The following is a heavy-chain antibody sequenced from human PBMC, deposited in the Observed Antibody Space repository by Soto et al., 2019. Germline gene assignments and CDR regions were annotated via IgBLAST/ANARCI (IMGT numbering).Heavy chain of an antibody. Sequence: QVQLVQSGAELKKPGASVKVSCKASGYTFSNYDMNWVRQATGQGPEWIGWVNPNNGDTGYAQKFQGRVTLTTDISTPTAYMELTSLRSEDTAIYYWAKVSRKGSAIDFDYWGQGTLITVSS. CDR3: AKVSRKGSAIDFDY. CDR1: GYTFSNYD. CDR2: VNPNNGDT. V-gene: IGHV1-8*01. D-gene: IGHD3-10*01. J-gene: IGHJ4*02.